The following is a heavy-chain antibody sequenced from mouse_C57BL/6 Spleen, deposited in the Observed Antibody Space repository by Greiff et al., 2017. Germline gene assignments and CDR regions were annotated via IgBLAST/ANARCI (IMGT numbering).Heavy chain of an antibody. J-gene: IGHJ4*01. Sequence: EVKLVESGGDLVKPGGSLKLSCAASGFTFSSYGMSWVRQTPDKRLEWVATISSGGSYTYYPDSVKGRFTISRDNAKNTLYLQMSRLKSEDTAMYYCARQGGKGDMDYWGQGASVTVSS. V-gene: IGHV5-6*01. CDR3: ARQGGKGDMDY. CDR2: ISSGGSYT. CDR1: GFTFSSYG. D-gene: IGHD1-1*02.